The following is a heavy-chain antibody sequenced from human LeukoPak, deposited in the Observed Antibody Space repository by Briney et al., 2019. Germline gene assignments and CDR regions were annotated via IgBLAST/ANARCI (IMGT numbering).Heavy chain of an antibody. J-gene: IGHJ5*02. CDR2: IYHSGST. V-gene: IGHV4-30-2*01. CDR1: GGSISSGGYS. D-gene: IGHD3-3*01. CDR3: ARERTIFGVVIAAKKYNWFDP. Sequence: PSQTLSLTCAVSGGSISSGGYSWSWIRQPPGKGLEWIGYIYHSGSTYYNPSLKSRVTISVDTSKNQFSLKLSSVTAADTAVYYCARERTIFGVVIAAKKYNWFDPWGQGTLVTVSS.